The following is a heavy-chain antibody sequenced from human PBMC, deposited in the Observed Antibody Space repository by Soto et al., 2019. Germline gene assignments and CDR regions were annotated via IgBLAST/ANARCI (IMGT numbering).Heavy chain of an antibody. CDR3: ARDDYDYVWGIY. D-gene: IGHD3-16*01. CDR1: GFTFSSYG. J-gene: IGHJ4*02. V-gene: IGHV3-33*01. CDR2: IWYDGSNK. Sequence: QVQLVESGGGVVQPGRSLRLSCAASGFTFSSYGMHWVRQAPGKGLEWVAVIWYDGSNKYYADSVKGRFTISRDNSKNPLYLQMNSMRAEDTAVYYCARDDYDYVWGIYWGKGTLVTVSS.